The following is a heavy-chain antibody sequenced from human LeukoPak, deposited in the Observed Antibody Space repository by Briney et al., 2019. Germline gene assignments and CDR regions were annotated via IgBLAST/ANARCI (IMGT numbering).Heavy chain of an antibody. V-gene: IGHV3-23*01. CDR3: AKGSRQSCSGAVCYYLDY. J-gene: IGHJ4*02. CDR1: GFTFGSYA. Sequence: PGGSLRLSCAVSGFTFGSYAMNWFRQAPGKRLEWVSSIVDNGRNTYYADSVKGRFTISRGNSKNTLYLQMNSLRAEDTALYYCAKGSRQSCSGAVCYYLDYWGQGALVTVSS. CDR2: IVDNGRNT. D-gene: IGHD2-8*02.